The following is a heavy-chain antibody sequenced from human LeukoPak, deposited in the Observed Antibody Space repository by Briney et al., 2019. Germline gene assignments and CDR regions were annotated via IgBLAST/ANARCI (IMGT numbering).Heavy chain of an antibody. CDR3: ARGGYYGSGRRIDY. Sequence: ASVTVSCKASGYTFTGYYMHWVRQAPGQGREWMGWINPNSGGTNYAQKFQGRVTMTRDTSISTAYMELSRLRSDDTAVYYCARGGYYGSGRRIDYWGQGTLVTVSS. V-gene: IGHV1-2*02. CDR2: INPNSGGT. J-gene: IGHJ4*02. CDR1: GYTFTGYY. D-gene: IGHD3-10*01.